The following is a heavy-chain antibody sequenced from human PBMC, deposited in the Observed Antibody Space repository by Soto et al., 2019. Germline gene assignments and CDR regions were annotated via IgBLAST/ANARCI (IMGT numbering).Heavy chain of an antibody. D-gene: IGHD3-22*01. V-gene: IGHV4-34*01. CDR1: GGSFSGYA. Sequence: QVLQQQGSAGLLKPSETLPLTCTVSGGSFSGYACNWIRQSPGKGLEWIGEINHSGRANYNPSLKTRVTISVDASKTQFSLNVTSVTAADTAIYYCARGYGYFRQWGQGALVAVSS. CDR3: ARGYGYFRQ. CDR2: INHSGRA. J-gene: IGHJ4*02.